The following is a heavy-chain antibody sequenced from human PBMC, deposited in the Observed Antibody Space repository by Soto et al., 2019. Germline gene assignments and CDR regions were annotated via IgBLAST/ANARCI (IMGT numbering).Heavy chain of an antibody. J-gene: IGHJ4*02. CDR2: MSYDGSNK. Sequence: PGGSLRLSCTASGFTFSRYGMHWVRQVPGKGLEWVAVMSYDGSNKWYADSVKGRFNVSRDNSKNTLFLQMNSLRGEDTAVYYCVKNSYYDILTGFDYFDYWGQGAPVTVS. V-gene: IGHV3-30*18. CDR1: GFTFSRYG. CDR3: VKNSYYDILTGFDYFDY. D-gene: IGHD3-9*01.